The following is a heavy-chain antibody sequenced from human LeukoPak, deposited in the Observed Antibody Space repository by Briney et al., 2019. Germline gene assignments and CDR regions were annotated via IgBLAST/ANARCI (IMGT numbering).Heavy chain of an antibody. V-gene: IGHV4-31*03. CDR3: ARVLVYYDSSGYPRGAFDI. Sequence: SETLSLTCTVSGGSISSGGYYWSWIRQHPGKGLEWIGYIYYSGSTYYNPSLKSRVTISVDTSKNQFSLKLSSVTAADTAVYYCARVLVYYDSSGYPRGAFDIWGQGTMVTVSS. D-gene: IGHD3-22*01. J-gene: IGHJ3*02. CDR1: GGSISSGGYY. CDR2: IYYSGST.